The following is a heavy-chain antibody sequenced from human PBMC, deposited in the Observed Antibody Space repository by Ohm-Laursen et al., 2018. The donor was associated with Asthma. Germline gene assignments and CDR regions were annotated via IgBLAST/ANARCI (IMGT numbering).Heavy chain of an antibody. V-gene: IGHV3-23*01. J-gene: IGHJ6*02. CDR2: ITASGYTT. Sequence: SLRLSCAANVSPFGNYAMIWGCQALGKGLEWVPAITASGYTTHYAYSVKSRFTISRDNSQNTLFLQMNSLRGDDTATYYCATPPYGITGYYYYAMDIWGPGTTVTVSS. CDR3: ATPPYGITGYYYYAMDI. CDR1: VSPFGNYA. D-gene: IGHD4-17*01.